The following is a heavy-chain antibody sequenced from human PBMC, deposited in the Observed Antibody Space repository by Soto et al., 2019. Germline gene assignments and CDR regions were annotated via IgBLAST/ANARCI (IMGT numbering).Heavy chain of an antibody. Sequence: PSETMSLTCTVSGGSISSGGYYWSWIRQHPGKGLEWIGYIYYSGSTYYNPSLKSRVTISVDTSKNQFSLKLSSVTAADTAVYYCARGLYYDFWSGYYRGYYYMDVWGKGTTVTVSS. V-gene: IGHV4-31*03. D-gene: IGHD3-3*01. CDR3: ARGLYYDFWSGYYRGYYYMDV. CDR2: IYYSGST. J-gene: IGHJ6*03. CDR1: GGSISSGGYY.